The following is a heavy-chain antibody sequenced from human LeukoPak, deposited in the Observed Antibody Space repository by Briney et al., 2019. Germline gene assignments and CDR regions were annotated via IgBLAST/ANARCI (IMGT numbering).Heavy chain of an antibody. CDR2: INPNSGGT. Sequence: ASVKVSCKASGYTFTGYYMHWVRQAPGQGLEWMGWINPNSGGTNYAQKFQGRVTMTRDTSISTVYMELSSLRSEDTAVYYCAREPLSTGLDYWGQGTLVTASS. D-gene: IGHD2-2*01. J-gene: IGHJ4*02. CDR3: AREPLSTGLDY. V-gene: IGHV1-2*02. CDR1: GYTFTGYY.